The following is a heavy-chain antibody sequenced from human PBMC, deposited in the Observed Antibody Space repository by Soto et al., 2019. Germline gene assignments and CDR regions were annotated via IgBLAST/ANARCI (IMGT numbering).Heavy chain of an antibody. J-gene: IGHJ5*02. D-gene: IGHD3-9*01. V-gene: IGHV1-69*01. Sequence: QVQLVQSGAEVKKPGSSVKVSCKASGGTFSSYAISWVRQAPGQGLEWMGGIIPIFGTANYAQKFQGRVTITADESTSTAYMELSSLRSEDTAVYYCARDARYFDWIPNWFDPWGQGPLVTVSS. CDR2: IIPIFGTA. CDR1: GGTFSSYA. CDR3: ARDARYFDWIPNWFDP.